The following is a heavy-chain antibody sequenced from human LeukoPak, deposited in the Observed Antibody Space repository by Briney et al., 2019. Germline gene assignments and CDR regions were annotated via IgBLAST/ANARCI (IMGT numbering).Heavy chain of an antibody. CDR1: GGSISSYF. Sequence: PSETLSLTCTVSGGSISSYFWSWIRQPPGRGLEWIAYAHYSESTNYNPSLKSRVTIPLDTSKNQFSLMLNSVTAADTAVYYCARDRRWDLLHAFDIWGQGTMVTVSS. V-gene: IGHV4-59*01. J-gene: IGHJ3*02. CDR2: AHYSEST. D-gene: IGHD1-26*01. CDR3: ARDRRWDLLHAFDI.